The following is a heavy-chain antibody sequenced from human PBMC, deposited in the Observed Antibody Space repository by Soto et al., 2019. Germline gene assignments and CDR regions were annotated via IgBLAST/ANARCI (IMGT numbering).Heavy chain of an antibody. V-gene: IGHV1-69*01. J-gene: IGHJ4*02. D-gene: IGHD3-9*01. CDR1: GGTFSSYG. Sequence: QVQLVQSGAEVKEPGSSVKVSCMDSGGTFSSYGFSWVRQAPGQGPEWMGGIIPILGTANYAQRFHGRATITADESSTTIYMELGNLKFDDTAVYYCARWRGTSWLFGFDFWGQGTRVTVSS. CDR3: ARWRGTSWLFGFDF. CDR2: IIPILGTA.